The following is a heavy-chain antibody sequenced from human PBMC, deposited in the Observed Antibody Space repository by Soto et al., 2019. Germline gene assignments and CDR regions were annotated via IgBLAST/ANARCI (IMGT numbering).Heavy chain of an antibody. Sequence: PGGSLRLSCAASGFTFSSYAMHWVRQAPGKGLEWVAVISYDGSNKYYADSVKGRFTISRDNSKNTLYLQMNSLRAKDTAVYYCARDGLPTYYDILTGFSWFDPWGQGTLVTVSS. V-gene: IGHV3-30-3*01. D-gene: IGHD3-9*01. CDR2: ISYDGSNK. J-gene: IGHJ5*02. CDR1: GFTFSSYA. CDR3: ARDGLPTYYDILTGFSWFDP.